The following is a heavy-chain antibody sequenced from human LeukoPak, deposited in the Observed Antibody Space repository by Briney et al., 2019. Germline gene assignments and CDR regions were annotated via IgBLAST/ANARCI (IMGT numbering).Heavy chain of an antibody. V-gene: IGHV3-23*01. CDR1: GFTFSSYD. J-gene: IGHJ6*03. D-gene: IGHD2-2*01. CDR3: AKRGNPAVGHHYLDV. CDR2: ITLSGGST. Sequence: GGSLRLSCAASGFTFSSYDMSWVRQAPGKGLEWVSSITLSGGSTFYADSVKGRFTISRDNSKNTLYLQMNSLGAEGTAVYYCAKRGNPAVGHHYLDVWGEGTTVSVSS.